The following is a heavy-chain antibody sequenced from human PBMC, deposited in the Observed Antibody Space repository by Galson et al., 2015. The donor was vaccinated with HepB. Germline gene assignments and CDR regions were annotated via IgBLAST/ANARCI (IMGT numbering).Heavy chain of an antibody. J-gene: IGHJ4*02. CDR2: IYYSGST. D-gene: IGHD6-19*01. Sequence: ETLSLTCTVSGGSISSGDSYWGWIRQPPGKGLEWIRSIYYSGSTHYNPTLQSRITIYVDTSMNQFSLKMTSVTATDTAVYYCARNSSGWYSFDHWGQGTLVTVSS. CDR3: ARNSSGWYSFDH. CDR1: GGSISSGDSY. V-gene: IGHV4-39*01.